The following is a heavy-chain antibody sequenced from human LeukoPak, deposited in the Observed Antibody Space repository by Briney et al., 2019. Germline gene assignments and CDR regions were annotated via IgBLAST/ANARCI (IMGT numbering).Heavy chain of an antibody. J-gene: IGHJ5*02. Sequence: GASVKVSCKASRGTFSSYAISWVRQAPGQGLERMGGIIPIFGTANYAQKFQGRVTITADESTSTAYMELSSLRSEDTAVYYCARDRPGRYCSSTRCYFASPFDPWGQGTLVTVSS. CDR3: ARDRPGRYCSSTRCYFASPFDP. CDR1: RGTFSSYA. CDR2: IIPIFGTA. D-gene: IGHD2-2*01. V-gene: IGHV1-69*13.